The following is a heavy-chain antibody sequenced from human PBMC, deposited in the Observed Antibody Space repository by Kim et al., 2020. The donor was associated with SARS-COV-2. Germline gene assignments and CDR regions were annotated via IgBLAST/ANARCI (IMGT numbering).Heavy chain of an antibody. D-gene: IGHD1-1*01. CDR2: ISSTGGTI. CDR1: GLTLSSYS. V-gene: IGHV3-48*01. J-gene: IGHJ3*02. CDR3: ARAHGRATTGTQAFDI. Sequence: GGSLRLSCAASGLTLSSYSMNWVRQAPGKGLDWVSHISSTGGTIYYADSVKGRFTISRDNAKNSLYLHMNSLRAEDTAVYYCARAHGRATTGTQAFDIWGQGTTVTVS.